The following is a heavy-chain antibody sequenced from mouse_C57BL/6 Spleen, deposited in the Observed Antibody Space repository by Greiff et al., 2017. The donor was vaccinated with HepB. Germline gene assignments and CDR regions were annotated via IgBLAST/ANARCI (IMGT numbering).Heavy chain of an antibody. CDR2: INPYNGGT. J-gene: IGHJ4*01. V-gene: IGHV1-19*01. D-gene: IGHD1-1*01. CDR1: GYTFTDYY. Sequence: VQLKQSGPVLVKPGASVKMSCKASGYTFTDYYMNWVKQSHGKSLEWIGVINPYNGGTSYNQKFKGKATLTVDKSSSTAYMELNSLTSEDSAVYYCARRYYGSSPYAMDYWGQGTSVTVSS. CDR3: ARRYYGSSPYAMDY.